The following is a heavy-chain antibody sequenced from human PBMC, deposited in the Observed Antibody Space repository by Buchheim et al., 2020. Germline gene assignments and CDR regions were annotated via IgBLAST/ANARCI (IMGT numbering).Heavy chain of an antibody. CDR1: GDSINPFF. Sequence: QVQLQESGPGLVKPSETLSLTCTVSGDSINPFFWNWMRQPPGRGLEWIGYISHSGATKYIPSLKSRVTMSVDTSKNQFSLKLSSVTAADTAVYYCARHGVAVAGVFDYWGQGTL. D-gene: IGHD6-19*01. J-gene: IGHJ4*02. CDR2: ISHSGAT. V-gene: IGHV4-59*01. CDR3: ARHGVAVAGVFDY.